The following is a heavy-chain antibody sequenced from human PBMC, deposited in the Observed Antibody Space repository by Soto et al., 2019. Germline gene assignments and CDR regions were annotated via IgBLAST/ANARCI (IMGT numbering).Heavy chain of an antibody. CDR1: DGSITSGGYY. V-gene: IGHV4-31*03. CDR3: ARTNVDIVAATYFYYYGLDV. D-gene: IGHD5-12*01. Sequence: VQLQESGPGLVKPSQTLSLTCSVSDGSITSGGYYWSWIRQHPGKGLEWIGLIHYNGSTYCNPSLRSRVTISPDTSKNQFSLKLSSVTAADTAVYYCARTNVDIVAATYFYYYGLDVWGQGTTVTVSS. J-gene: IGHJ6*02. CDR2: IHYNGST.